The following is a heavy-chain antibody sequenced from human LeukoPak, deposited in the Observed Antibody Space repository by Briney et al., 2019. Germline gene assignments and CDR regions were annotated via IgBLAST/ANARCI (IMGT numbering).Heavy chain of an antibody. J-gene: IGHJ5*02. Sequence: GGSLRLSCEASGFTFSSYEMNWVRQAPGKGLEWVSYISSSGSTIYYADSVKGRFTISRDNAKNSLYLQMNSLRAEDTAVYYCARDRSGYYHWGQGTLVTVSS. CDR1: GFTFSSYE. CDR3: ARDRSGYYH. CDR2: ISSSGSTI. V-gene: IGHV3-48*03. D-gene: IGHD3-22*01.